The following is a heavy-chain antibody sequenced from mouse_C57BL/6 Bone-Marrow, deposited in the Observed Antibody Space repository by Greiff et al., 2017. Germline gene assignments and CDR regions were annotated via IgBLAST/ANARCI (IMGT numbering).Heavy chain of an antibody. V-gene: IGHV1-53*01. J-gene: IGHJ4*01. CDR1: GYTFTSYW. CDR3: ARDTVVAPYAMDY. D-gene: IGHD1-1*01. CDR2: INPSNGGT. Sequence: QVQLKQPGTELVKPGASVKLSCKASGYTFTSYWMHWVKQRPGPGLEWIGNINPSNGGTNYNEKFKSKATLTVDKSSSTAYMQLSSLTSEDSAVYYCARDTVVAPYAMDYWGQGTSVTVSS.